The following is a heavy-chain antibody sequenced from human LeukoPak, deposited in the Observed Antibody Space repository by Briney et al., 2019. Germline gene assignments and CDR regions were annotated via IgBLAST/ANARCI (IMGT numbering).Heavy chain of an antibody. J-gene: IGHJ4*02. V-gene: IGHV3-23*01. CDR1: GFTFSSYA. Sequence: PGGSLRLSCAASGFTFSSYAMSWVRQAPGKGLEWVSAISGSGGSTYYADTVKGRFTISRDNSKNTLYLQMNSLRAEDTAVYYCAKVSSSGWTHLFDYWGQGTLVTVSS. CDR3: AKVSSSGWTHLFDY. CDR2: ISGSGGST. D-gene: IGHD6-19*01.